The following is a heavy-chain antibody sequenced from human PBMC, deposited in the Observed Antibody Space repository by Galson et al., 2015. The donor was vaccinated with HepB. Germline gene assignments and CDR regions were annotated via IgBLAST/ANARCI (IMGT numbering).Heavy chain of an antibody. Sequence: SVKVSCKASGFTFTSSAVQWVRQARGQRLEWIGWIVVGSGNTNYAQKSQERVTITRDMSTSTAYMELSSLRSEDAAVYYCAAGSYDILTGSHYYYYGMDVWGQGTTVTVSS. J-gene: IGHJ6*02. D-gene: IGHD3-9*01. CDR1: GFTFTSSA. V-gene: IGHV1-58*01. CDR3: AAGSYDILTGSHYYYYGMDV. CDR2: IVVGSGNT.